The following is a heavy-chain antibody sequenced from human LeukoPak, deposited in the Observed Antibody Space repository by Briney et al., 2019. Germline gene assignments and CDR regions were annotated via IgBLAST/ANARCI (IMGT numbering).Heavy chain of an antibody. V-gene: IGHV1-24*01. CDR1: GYTLTELS. CDR2: FDPEDGET. D-gene: IGHD3-22*01. CDR3: ATLSTSHYDSSGYYSTFLDY. Sequence: EASVNVSCKVSGYTLTELSMHWVRQAPGKGPEWMGGFDPEDGETIYAQKFQGRVTMTEDTSAGTAYMELSSLRSEDTAVYYCATLSTSHYDSSGYYSTFLDYWGQGTLVTVSS. J-gene: IGHJ4*02.